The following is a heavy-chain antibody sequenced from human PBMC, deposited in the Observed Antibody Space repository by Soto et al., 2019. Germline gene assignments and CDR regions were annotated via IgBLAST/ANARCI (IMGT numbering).Heavy chain of an antibody. V-gene: IGHV1-46*01. CDR1: GYTFTNYY. CDR2: INPSGDGT. J-gene: IGHJ4*02. D-gene: IGHD1-26*01. CDR3: AREAGVGVTSPDS. Sequence: GASVKVSCKASGYTFTNYYMHWVRQAPGQGLEWMGMINPSGDGTNYAQKFQGRVTMTRDTSTSTVYMELSSLRSEDTAVYYCAREAGVGVTSPDSWGQGTLVTVSS.